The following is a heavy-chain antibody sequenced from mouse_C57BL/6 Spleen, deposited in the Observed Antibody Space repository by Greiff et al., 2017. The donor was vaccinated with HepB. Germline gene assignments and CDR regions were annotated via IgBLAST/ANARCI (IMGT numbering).Heavy chain of an antibody. CDR2: IYPGSGST. CDR3: AREARGNYGCFDY. CDR1: GYTFTSYW. V-gene: IGHV1-55*01. D-gene: IGHD2-2*01. Sequence: QVQLQQPGAELVKPGASVKMSCKASGYTFTSYWITWVKQSPGQGLEWIGDIYPGSGSTNYNEKFKSKATLTVDTSSSTAYMQRSSLTSEDSAVYYSAREARGNYGCFDYWGQGTTLTVSS. J-gene: IGHJ2*01.